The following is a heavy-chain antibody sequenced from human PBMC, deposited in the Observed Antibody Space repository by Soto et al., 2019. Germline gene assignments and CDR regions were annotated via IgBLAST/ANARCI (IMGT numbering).Heavy chain of an antibody. Sequence: EVQLLESGGTLVQPGGSLRLSCAASGFIYGNYAMNWVRQAPGKGLEWVSVISGSGGSTNYAGSVKGRFTIYRDNSKNTLYLQMNSLRAEDTAVYYCAKVPASLKTLDYWGQGTLVTVSS. CDR1: GFIYGNYA. D-gene: IGHD2-2*01. V-gene: IGHV3-23*01. CDR3: AKVPASLKTLDY. J-gene: IGHJ4*01. CDR2: ISGSGGST.